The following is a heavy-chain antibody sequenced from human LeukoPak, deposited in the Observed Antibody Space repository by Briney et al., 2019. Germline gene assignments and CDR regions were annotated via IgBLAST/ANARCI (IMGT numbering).Heavy chain of an antibody. V-gene: IGHV3-23*01. CDR2: ISGSGGST. J-gene: IGHJ4*02. CDR1: GFTFSSYA. CDR3: AKDLPAYDYSNY. D-gene: IGHD4-11*01. Sequence: GGSLRLSCAASGFTFSSYAMSWVRQAPGKGLEWVSAISGSGGSTYYADSVKGRFTISRDNSKNTLYLQINSLRPEDTAVYYCAKDLPAYDYSNYGGQGTLVTVSS.